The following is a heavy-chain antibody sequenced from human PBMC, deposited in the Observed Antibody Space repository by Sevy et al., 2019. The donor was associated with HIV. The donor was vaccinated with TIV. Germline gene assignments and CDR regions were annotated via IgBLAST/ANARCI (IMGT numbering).Heavy chain of an antibody. CDR2: SQYDGHRE. Sequence: GGSLRLSCAASGFTFSNYGIHWVRQAPGKGLEWVAFSQYDGHREYYVDSVWGRFTLSKDNSKNSLYLQMTSLRPEDTAVYYCARDRELFIIARTTAAFDYWGQGTLVTVSS. CDR1: GFTFSNYG. V-gene: IGHV3-30*02. J-gene: IGHJ4*02. CDR3: ARDRELFIIARTTAAFDY. D-gene: IGHD3-10*01.